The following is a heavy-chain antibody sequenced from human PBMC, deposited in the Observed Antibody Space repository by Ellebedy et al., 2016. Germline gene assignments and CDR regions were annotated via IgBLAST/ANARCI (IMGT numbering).Heavy chain of an antibody. D-gene: IGHD6-19*01. CDR1: GGSISSYY. CDR2: IYNSGSS. V-gene: IGHV4-59*08. J-gene: IGHJ4*02. Sequence: SETLSLTCTVSGGSISSYYWSWIRQPPGKGLEWIGYIYNSGSSNYNPSLKSRVTISVDTSKNQFSLKLSSVTAADTAVYYCARAGYSSGWYSAFDYWGQGTLVTVSS. CDR3: ARAGYSSGWYSAFDY.